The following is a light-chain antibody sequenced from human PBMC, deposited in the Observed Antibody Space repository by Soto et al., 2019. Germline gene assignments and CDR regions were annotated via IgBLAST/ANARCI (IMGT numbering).Light chain of an antibody. CDR2: DVS. CDR3: QQDNIYPCT. Sequence: DIQMTQTPSPLSSSVGDRVTITGGASQSISVWLAWYQQKPGKAPKLLIYDVSSLESGVPSRFSGSGSGTEFTLAIISRQPDDFAPYYCQQDNIYPCTSGEGTML. CDR1: QSISVW. J-gene: IGKJ2*02. V-gene: IGKV1-5*01.